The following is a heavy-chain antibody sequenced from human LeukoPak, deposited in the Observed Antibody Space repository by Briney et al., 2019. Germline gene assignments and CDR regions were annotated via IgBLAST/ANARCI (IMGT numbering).Heavy chain of an antibody. Sequence: SQTLSLTCAISGDSVSSKSTACNWIRQSPSRGLEWLGRTYYRSKWYSDYAISVKSRITIKPDTSKNQFSLQLNSVTPEDTAVYYCVRGGQGDGYSADEAFDMWGQGTMVTVSS. CDR3: VRGGQGDGYSADEAFDM. CDR1: GDSVSSKSTA. CDR2: TYYRSKWYS. D-gene: IGHD5-24*01. J-gene: IGHJ3*02. V-gene: IGHV6-1*01.